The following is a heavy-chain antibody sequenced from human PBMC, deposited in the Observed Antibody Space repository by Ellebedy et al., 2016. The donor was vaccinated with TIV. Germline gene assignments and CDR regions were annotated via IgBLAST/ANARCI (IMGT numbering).Heavy chain of an antibody. D-gene: IGHD2-21*01. CDR2: IYYSGNT. CDR3: ARALVGTTSFFGY. CDR1: GGSISSYY. J-gene: IGHJ4*02. Sequence: SETLSLXXTVSGGSISSYYWSWIRQPPGKGLEWIGYIYYSGNTNYNPSLKSRVTISIDTSENQLSLKLGSVTAADTAVYYCARALVGTTSFFGYWGQGTLVTVSS. V-gene: IGHV4-59*01.